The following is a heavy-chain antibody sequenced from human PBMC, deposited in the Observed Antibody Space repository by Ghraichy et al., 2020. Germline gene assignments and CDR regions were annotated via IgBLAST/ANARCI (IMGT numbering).Heavy chain of an antibody. CDR3: ARDKDGLGKDY. J-gene: IGHJ4*02. D-gene: IGHD7-27*01. Sequence: LSLTCTVSGGSISSGDYYWSWIRQPPGKGLEWIGYIYYSGSTYYNPSLKSRVTISVDTSKNQFSLKLSSVTAADTAVYYCARDKDGLGKDYWGQGTLVTVSS. CDR1: GGSISSGDYY. CDR2: IYYSGST. V-gene: IGHV4-30-4*01.